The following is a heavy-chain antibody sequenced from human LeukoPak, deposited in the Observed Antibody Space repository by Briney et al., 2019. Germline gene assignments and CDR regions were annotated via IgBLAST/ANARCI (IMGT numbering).Heavy chain of an antibody. V-gene: IGHV4-4*07. D-gene: IGHD4-17*01. CDR1: GGSTSSYY. CDR3: ASDPTTVTSVFDS. J-gene: IGHJ4*02. CDR2: IYPGESIYATENS. Sequence: SETLSLTCTVSGGSTSSYYWSWIRQSAGNGLEWIGRIYPGESIYATENSYYNPSLKSRIGLSGDTSKNQLSLKLSSVTAADTAIYYCASDPTTVTSVFDSWGQGILVTVSS.